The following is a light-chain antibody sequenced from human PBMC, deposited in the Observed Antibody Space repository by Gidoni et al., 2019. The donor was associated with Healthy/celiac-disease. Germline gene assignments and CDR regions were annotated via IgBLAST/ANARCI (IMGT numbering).Light chain of an antibody. J-gene: IGKJ1*01. CDR1: QSISSR. CDR2: GAS. CDR3: QQYNIWPPWT. V-gene: IGKV3-15*01. Sequence: EIVMTPSPATLSVSPGERATLSCRASQSISSRLAWYQQKPGQAPRLLIYGASTRATGIPAKFSGSGSGKEFTITISSLQSEDFAVYYCQQYNIWPPWTFGQGTKVEIK.